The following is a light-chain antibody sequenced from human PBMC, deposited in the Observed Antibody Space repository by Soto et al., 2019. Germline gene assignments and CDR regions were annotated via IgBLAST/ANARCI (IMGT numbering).Light chain of an antibody. J-gene: IGLJ1*01. CDR2: EVT. CDR1: SGDIGSYNR. Sequence: QSALTQPASVSGSPGQSITISCTGTSGDIGSYNRVSWYQQHPGKAPKLIIYEVTDRPSGVSNRFSGSKSGNTASLTISGLQAEDEAEYFFRSYSNLNTRACVFGTGTKVTVL. CDR3: RSYSNLNTRACV. V-gene: IGLV2-14*01.